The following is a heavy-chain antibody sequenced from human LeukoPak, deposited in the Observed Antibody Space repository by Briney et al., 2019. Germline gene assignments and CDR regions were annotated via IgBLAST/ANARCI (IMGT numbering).Heavy chain of an antibody. V-gene: IGHV1-2*02. CDR1: GYTFTGYY. Sequence: ASVTVSCKASGYTFTGYYIHWVRQAPGQGLEWMGWIYPCSGDTNYAQNFQGRVTMTRDTSISTAYMELSSLKSDDTAVYYCARDRNSGSSLDIWGQGTMLTVSS. J-gene: IGHJ3*02. CDR2: IYPCSGDT. CDR3: ARDRNSGSSLDI. D-gene: IGHD6-6*01.